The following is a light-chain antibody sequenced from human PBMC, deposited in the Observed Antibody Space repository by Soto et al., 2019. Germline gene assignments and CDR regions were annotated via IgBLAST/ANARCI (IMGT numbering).Light chain of an antibody. J-gene: IGKJ5*01. CDR1: QSVSSSY. CDR3: HQYGSSPPLT. V-gene: IGKV3-20*01. CDR2: GAS. Sequence: ENVLTQSPGTLSLSPGERATLSCRASQSVSSSYLAWYQQKPGQAPRLLIYGASSRATGSPDRFSASGSGTDFALTINRLEPEDFAMYHCHQYGSSPPLTLGQRTRLEIK.